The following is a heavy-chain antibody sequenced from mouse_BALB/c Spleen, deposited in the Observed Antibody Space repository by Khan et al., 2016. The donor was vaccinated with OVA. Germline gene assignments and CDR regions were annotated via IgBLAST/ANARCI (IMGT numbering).Heavy chain of an antibody. CDR3: WLLL. D-gene: IGHD2-3*01. V-gene: IGHV6-6*02. J-gene: IGHJ2*01. CDR2: IISKTDDNVT. Sequence: EVELVESGAGLVKPGGSMKLSCVASGYTFSNYWMNWVRQSPEKGLEWVAEIISKTDDNVTHYAVYVKGRFTISRADTKTSVQLQMNNLRAEETGSYCCWLLLWGQGTTLTVSS. CDR1: GYTFSNYW.